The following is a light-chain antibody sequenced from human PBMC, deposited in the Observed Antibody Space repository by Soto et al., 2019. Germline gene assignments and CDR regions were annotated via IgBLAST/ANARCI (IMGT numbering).Light chain of an antibody. J-gene: IGKJ1*01. CDR1: HSVRTN. V-gene: IGKV3-15*01. CDR3: QQYNNWPRT. Sequence: EIVMTQSPATLSVSPGERATLSCRASHSVRTNLAWYQQKAGQAPRLLIYGASTRATSIPARFSGSGSETEFTRTISSLQSEDFTVYYCQQYNNWPRTFGQGTKVEIK. CDR2: GAS.